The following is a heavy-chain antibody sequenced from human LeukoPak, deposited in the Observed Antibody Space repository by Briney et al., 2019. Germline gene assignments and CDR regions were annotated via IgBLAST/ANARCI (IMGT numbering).Heavy chain of an antibody. CDR3: AKGGTPMVTKADFFDY. CDR2: ISSSGGDT. D-gene: IGHD5-18*01. J-gene: IGHJ4*02. Sequence: GGTLRLSCVASGFTFNNYGFKTYAICWVRQAPGKGLEWVSAISSSGGDTHYAGSVKGRFTISRDNSKNMLYLQMNNLRAEDTALYYCAKGGTPMVTKADFFDYWGQGTLVTVSS. CDR1: GFTFNNYGFKTYA. V-gene: IGHV3-23*01.